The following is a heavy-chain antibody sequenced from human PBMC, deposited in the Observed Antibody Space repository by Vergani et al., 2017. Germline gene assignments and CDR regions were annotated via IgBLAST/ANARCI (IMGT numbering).Heavy chain of an antibody. V-gene: IGHV4-59*01. CDR2: IYYSGST. D-gene: IGHD2-15*01. CDR1: GGSISSYY. CDR3: ARDRGRGYCSGGSCYSDYGMDV. Sequence: QVQLQESGPGLVKPSETLSLTCTVSGGSISSYYWSWIRQPPGKGLEWIGYIYYSGSTNYNPSLKSRVTISVDTSKNQFSLKLSSVTAADRAVYYCARDRGRGYCSGGSCYSDYGMDVWGQGP. J-gene: IGHJ6*02.